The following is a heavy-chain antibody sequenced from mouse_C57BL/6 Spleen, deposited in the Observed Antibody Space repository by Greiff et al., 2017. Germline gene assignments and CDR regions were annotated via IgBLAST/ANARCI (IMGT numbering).Heavy chain of an antibody. CDR2: IRNKANGYTT. D-gene: IGHD1-1*01. CDR3: ARYDGSLDY. Sequence: EVKVVESGGGLVQPGGSLSLSCAASGFTFTDYYMSWVRQPPGKALEWLGFIRNKANGYTTEYSASVKGRFTISRDNSQSILYLQMNALRAEDSATYYCARYDGSLDYWGQGTTLTVSS. CDR1: GFTFTDYY. J-gene: IGHJ2*01. V-gene: IGHV7-3*01.